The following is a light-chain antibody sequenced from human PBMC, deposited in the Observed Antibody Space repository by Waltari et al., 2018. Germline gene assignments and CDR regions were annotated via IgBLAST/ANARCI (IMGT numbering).Light chain of an antibody. J-gene: IGLJ3*02. CDR2: VNSDGSH. Sequence: QLVLTQSPSASASLGASVKLTCTLSSGHRHNIIAWHQQQPEKGPRYWMKVNSDGSHSKGDEIPDRFSGSSSGAERYLTISSLQSEDEADYYCQTGGHGTWVFGGGTKLTVL. V-gene: IGLV4-69*01. CDR1: SGHRHNI. CDR3: QTGGHGTWV.